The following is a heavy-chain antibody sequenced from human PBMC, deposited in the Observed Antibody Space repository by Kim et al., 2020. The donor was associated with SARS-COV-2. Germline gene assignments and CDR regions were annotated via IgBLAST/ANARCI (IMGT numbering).Heavy chain of an antibody. D-gene: IGHD1-26*01. J-gene: IGHJ3*02. CDR3: ARAQGGSYYNAFDI. V-gene: IGHV3-30*01. Sequence: YADTVKSRFTISRDNSKNTLYLQMNSLRAEDTAVYYCARAQGGSYYNAFDIWGQGTMVTVSS.